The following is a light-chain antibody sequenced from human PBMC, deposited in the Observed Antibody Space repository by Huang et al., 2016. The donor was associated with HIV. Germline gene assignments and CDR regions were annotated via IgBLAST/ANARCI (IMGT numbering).Light chain of an antibody. CDR1: QSLLHSNGYNY. CDR2: LGS. V-gene: IGKV2-28*01. J-gene: IGKJ5*01. CDR3: MQSLQTIT. Sequence: DIVMTQSPLSLSVTPGEPASISCRSSQSLLHSNGYNYLDWYLQRPGQSPPLLIYLGSNRASGVPDRFSGSGSGTDFTLKISRVEAEDIGVYYCMQSLQTITFGQGTRLEIK.